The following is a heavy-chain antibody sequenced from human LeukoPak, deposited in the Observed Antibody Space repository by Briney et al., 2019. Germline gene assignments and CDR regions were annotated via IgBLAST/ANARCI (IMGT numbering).Heavy chain of an antibody. D-gene: IGHD5-24*01. CDR2: INANSGGT. J-gene: IGHJ4*02. Sequence: ASVKVSCKASGYTFTAYYMHWVRQAPGQGLEWMGWINANSGGTNYAQKFQGRVTMTRDTSISTAYMDLSSLRSDDTAVYYCAAGREMPTIYYWGQGTLVAGSS. CDR1: GYTFTAYY. CDR3: AAGREMPTIYY. V-gene: IGHV1-2*02.